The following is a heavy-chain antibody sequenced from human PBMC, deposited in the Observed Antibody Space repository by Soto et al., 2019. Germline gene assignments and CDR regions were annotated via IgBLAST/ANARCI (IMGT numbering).Heavy chain of an antibody. CDR1: GFTFSSYG. Sequence: QVQLVESGGVVVQPGRSLRLSCAASGFTFSSYGMHWVRQAPGKGLEWVAVISYDGSNKYYADSVKGRFTISRDNSKNTLYLQMNSLRAEDTAVYYCSCRTGGLDYWGQGTLVTVSS. CDR2: ISYDGSNK. J-gene: IGHJ4*02. CDR3: SCRTGGLDY. D-gene: IGHD1-1*01. V-gene: IGHV3-30*03.